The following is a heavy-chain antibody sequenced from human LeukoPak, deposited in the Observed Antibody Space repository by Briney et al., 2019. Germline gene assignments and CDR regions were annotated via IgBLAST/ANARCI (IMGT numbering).Heavy chain of an antibody. Sequence: ASVKVSCQASGYTFTNYGINWVGPAAGQGLEWVGWMNPYNGNTHSAQTFQARVTKTTDTSIHTDYLDVRSLRYDDTPGYLFARDGCSSVSCYLAYWGQGTLVTVSS. J-gene: IGHJ4*02. CDR1: GYTFTNYG. D-gene: IGHD2-2*01. CDR3: ARDGCSSVSCYLAY. V-gene: IGHV1-18*01. CDR2: MNPYNGNT.